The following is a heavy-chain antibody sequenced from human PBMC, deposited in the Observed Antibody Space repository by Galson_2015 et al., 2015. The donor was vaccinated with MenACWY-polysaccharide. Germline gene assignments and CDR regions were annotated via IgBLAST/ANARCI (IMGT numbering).Heavy chain of an antibody. J-gene: IGHJ4*02. Sequence: SLRLSCAASGFTFSNFEMNWVRQAPGKGLEWVSYISSSGSSTYYPDSVKGRFTISRDNAKNSLHLQMNSLRAEDTAVYYCARDPYNYGYLGDYWGQGTLVTVSS. CDR2: ISSSGSST. V-gene: IGHV3-48*03. CDR3: ARDPYNYGYLGDY. CDR1: GFTFSNFE. D-gene: IGHD5-18*01.